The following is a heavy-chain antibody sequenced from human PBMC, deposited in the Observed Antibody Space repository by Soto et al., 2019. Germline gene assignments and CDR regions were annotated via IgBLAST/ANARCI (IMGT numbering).Heavy chain of an antibody. CDR1: GFAFSTYA. J-gene: IGHJ4*02. CDR2: IWYDGSNK. D-gene: IGHD3-10*01. V-gene: IGHV3-33*01. Sequence: QVQLVESGGGVVQPGRSLRLSCVASGFAFSTYAMHWVRQAPGKGLEWVALIWYDGSNKYYADSVKGRFTISRDNSKNTLYLQMNSLRADDTGVYSCAREGSSLVTSGSYFHYRGQGTPVTVSS. CDR3: AREGSSLVTSGSYFHY.